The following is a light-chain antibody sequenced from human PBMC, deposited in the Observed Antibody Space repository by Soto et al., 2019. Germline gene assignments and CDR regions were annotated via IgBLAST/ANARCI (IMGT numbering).Light chain of an antibody. CDR1: QSLLHSNGYNY. Sequence: DIVMTQSPLSLPVTPGEPASISCRSSQSLLHSNGYNYLDWYLQKPGQSPQLLIYLGSNRASGVPDRFSGCGSGTDLTLKISRVEAEDVGVYYCMQALQTPRLTFGGGTKVEIK. J-gene: IGKJ4*01. V-gene: IGKV2-28*01. CDR3: MQALQTPRLT. CDR2: LGS.